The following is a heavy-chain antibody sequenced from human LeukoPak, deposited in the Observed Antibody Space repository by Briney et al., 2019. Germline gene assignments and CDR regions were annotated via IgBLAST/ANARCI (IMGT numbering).Heavy chain of an antibody. CDR2: ISGSGGST. CDR1: GFTFSSYA. D-gene: IGHD2-21*02. Sequence: GGSLRLSCAASGFTFSSYAMSWVRQAPGKGLEWVSAISGSGGSTYYADSVKGRFTISRDNSKNTLYLQMNSLRAGDTAVYYCAKLAYCGGDCFRYFQHWGQGTLVTVSS. V-gene: IGHV3-23*01. J-gene: IGHJ1*01. CDR3: AKLAYCGGDCFRYFQH.